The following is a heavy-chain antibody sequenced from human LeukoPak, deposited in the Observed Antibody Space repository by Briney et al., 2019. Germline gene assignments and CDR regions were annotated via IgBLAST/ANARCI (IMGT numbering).Heavy chain of an antibody. V-gene: IGHV3-15*01. CDR2: IKSKTDGGTT. Sequence: GGSLRLSCAASGFTFSNAWMSWVRQAPGKGREWVGRIKSKTDGGTTDYAAPVKGRFTISRDDSKNTLYLQMNSLKTEDTAVYYCTTDLDFDWLFDYWGQGTLVTVSS. CDR3: TTDLDFDWLFDY. J-gene: IGHJ4*02. D-gene: IGHD3-9*01. CDR1: GFTFSNAW.